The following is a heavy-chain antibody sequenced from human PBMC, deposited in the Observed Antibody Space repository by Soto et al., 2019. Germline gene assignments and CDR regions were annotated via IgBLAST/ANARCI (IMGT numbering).Heavy chain of an antibody. V-gene: IGHV3-21*01. CDR3: ARRGIVGRPGWFDP. J-gene: IGHJ5*02. CDR1: GFIFSSYN. D-gene: IGHD3-22*01. Sequence: GGSLRLSCAASGFIFSSYNMNWVRQAPGKGLEWVSSISGTSDYIYYADSVKGRFTISRDNAKNSLYLQMNSLTAEDTAVYYCARRGIVGRPGWFDPWGQGTLVTVSS. CDR2: ISGTSDYI.